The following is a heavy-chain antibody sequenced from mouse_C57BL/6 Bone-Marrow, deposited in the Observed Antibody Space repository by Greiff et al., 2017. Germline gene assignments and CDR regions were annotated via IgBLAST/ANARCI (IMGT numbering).Heavy chain of an antibody. D-gene: IGHD1-1*01. CDR3: ARYYGSSYLYAMDY. Sequence: QVQLQQSGPGLVAPSQSLSITCTVSGFSLTSYAISWVRQPPGKGLEWLGVIWTGGGTNYNSALKSRLSISKDNSKSQVFLKMNSLQTDDTARYYCARYYGSSYLYAMDYWGQGTSVTVSS. J-gene: IGHJ4*01. V-gene: IGHV2-9-1*01. CDR1: GFSLTSYA. CDR2: IWTGGGT.